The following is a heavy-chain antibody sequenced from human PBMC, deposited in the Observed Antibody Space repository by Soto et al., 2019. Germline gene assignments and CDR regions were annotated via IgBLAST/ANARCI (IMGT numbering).Heavy chain of an antibody. V-gene: IGHV2-5*02. Sequence: QITLKESGPTLVKPTQTLTLTCAFSGVSLSTSGVAVGWIRQPPGKALEWLALIYWDDDKRYSPSLKSRFTITKDTSKNHVVLTMTNMDPVDTATYYCGHRAIAARPGKDAFDIWGQGIRVTVSP. J-gene: IGHJ3*02. CDR3: GHRAIAARPGKDAFDI. CDR2: IYWDDDK. D-gene: IGHD6-6*01. CDR1: GVSLSTSGVA.